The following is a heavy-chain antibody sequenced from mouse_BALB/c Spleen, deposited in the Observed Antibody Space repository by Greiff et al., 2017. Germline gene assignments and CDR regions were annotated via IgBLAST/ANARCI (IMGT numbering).Heavy chain of an antibody. CDR2: IDPSNSDT. J-gene: IGHJ1*01. V-gene: IGHV1S127*01. CDR1: GYTFTSYW. D-gene: IGHD1-1*01. Sequence: QVQLKESGPELVRPGASVKMSCKASGYTFTSYWMHWVKQRPGHGLEWIGMIDPSNSDTRLNQKFKDKATLTVDKSSNTAYMQLSSLTSEDSAVYYCARCIYYYGSSYWYFDVWGAGTTVTVSS. CDR3: ARCIYYYGSSYWYFDV.